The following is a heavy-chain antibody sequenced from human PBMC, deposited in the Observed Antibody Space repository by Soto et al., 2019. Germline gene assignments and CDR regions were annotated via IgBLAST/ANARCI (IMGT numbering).Heavy chain of an antibody. CDR1: GYTFTSYS. CDR2: INAGNGNT. Sequence: ASVKVSCKASGYTFTSYSISWVRQAPGQRLEWMGWINAGNGNTKYSQKFQGRVTITRDTSASTAYMELSSLRSEDTAVYYCARGPLYGGPAYWGQGTLVTVSS. J-gene: IGHJ4*02. D-gene: IGHD3-16*01. V-gene: IGHV1-3*01. CDR3: ARGPLYGGPAY.